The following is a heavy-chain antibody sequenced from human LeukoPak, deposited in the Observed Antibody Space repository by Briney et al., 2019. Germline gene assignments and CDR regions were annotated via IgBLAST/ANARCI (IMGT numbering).Heavy chain of an antibody. D-gene: IGHD2-15*01. CDR3: ATQRIVVVVAATVPFDP. V-gene: IGHV3-30*02. Sequence: GGSLRLSCAASGFTFSSYGMHWVRQAPGKGLEWVAFIRYDGSNKYYADSVKGRFTISRDNSKNTLYLQMNSLRAEDTAVYYCATQRIVVVVAATVPFDPWGQGTLVTVSS. CDR2: IRYDGSNK. CDR1: GFTFSSYG. J-gene: IGHJ5*02.